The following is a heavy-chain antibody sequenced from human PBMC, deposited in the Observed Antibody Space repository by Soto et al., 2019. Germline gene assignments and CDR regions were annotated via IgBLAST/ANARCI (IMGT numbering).Heavy chain of an antibody. Sequence: SETLSLTCTVSGGSMSGYYWSWMRQPPGEGLEWIGHFYYSGGTNYNPSLRSRVTISADMSKNQFSLSLRSMTAADTAVYYCARMPLGTNANHRWFDPWRQGALVPVSS. CDR1: GGSMSGYY. D-gene: IGHD7-27*01. V-gene: IGHV4-59*01. CDR2: FYYSGGT. CDR3: ARMPLGTNANHRWFDP. J-gene: IGHJ5*02.